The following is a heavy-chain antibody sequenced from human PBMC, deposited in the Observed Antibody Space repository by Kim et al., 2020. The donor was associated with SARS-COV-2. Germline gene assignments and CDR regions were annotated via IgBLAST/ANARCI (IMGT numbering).Heavy chain of an antibody. CDR2: IYSGGST. Sequence: GGSLRLSCAASGFTVSSNYMSWVRQAPGKGLEWVSVIYSGGSTYYADSVKGRFTISRDNSKNTLYLQMNSLRAEDTAVYYCARAGKSGYYDSSGYHSDWYFDLWGRGTLVTVSS. D-gene: IGHD3-22*01. V-gene: IGHV3-53*01. CDR1: GFTVSSNY. J-gene: IGHJ2*01. CDR3: ARAGKSGYYDSSGYHSDWYFDL.